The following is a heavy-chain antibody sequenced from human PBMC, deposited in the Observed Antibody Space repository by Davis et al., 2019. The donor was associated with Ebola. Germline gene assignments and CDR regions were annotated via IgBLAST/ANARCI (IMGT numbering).Heavy chain of an antibody. J-gene: IGHJ4*02. CDR1: GFTFSDYY. V-gene: IGHV3-11*06. Sequence: GESLKISCAASGFTFSDYYMNWIRQAPGKGLEWVSYISSSSSYTNYADSVKGRFTISRDNAKNSLYLQMNSLRAEDTAVYYCARQGQGNTLPAAEHFDYWGQGTLVTVSS. D-gene: IGHD2-2*01. CDR2: ISSSSSYT. CDR3: ARQGQGNTLPAAEHFDY.